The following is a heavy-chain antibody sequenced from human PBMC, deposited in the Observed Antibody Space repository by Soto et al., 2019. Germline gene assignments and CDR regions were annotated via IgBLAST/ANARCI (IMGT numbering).Heavy chain of an antibody. CDR1: GFTFSSHW. CDR3: ARNNWGIDY. V-gene: IGHV3-74*01. Sequence: EVQLVESGGGLVQPGGSLTLSCEASGFTFSSHWMHWVRQVPGKGLMWVSRIESDGSSAGYADSVAGRFTISRDNVKNTLYLQMRSLRAEDTAVYYCARNNWGIDYWGQGILVTVSS. CDR2: IESDGSSA. D-gene: IGHD7-27*01. J-gene: IGHJ4*02.